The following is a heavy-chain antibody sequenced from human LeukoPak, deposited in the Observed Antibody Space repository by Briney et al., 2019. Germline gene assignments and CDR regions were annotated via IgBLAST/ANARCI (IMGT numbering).Heavy chain of an antibody. CDR1: GFTFSSYW. Sequence: GGSLRLSCAASGFTFSSYWMSWVRQAPGKGLEWVANIKQDGSEKYYVDSVKGRFTISRDNAKNSLYLQMNSLRAEDTAVYYCAKEKYSSGWYGAFDIWGQGTMVTVSS. CDR2: IKQDGSEK. V-gene: IGHV3-7*01. D-gene: IGHD6-19*01. CDR3: AKEKYSSGWYGAFDI. J-gene: IGHJ3*02.